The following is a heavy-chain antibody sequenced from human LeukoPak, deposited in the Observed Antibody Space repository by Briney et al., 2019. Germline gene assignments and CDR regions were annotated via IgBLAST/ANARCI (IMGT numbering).Heavy chain of an antibody. CDR1: GFTFSSYE. D-gene: IGHD5-18*01. CDR3: ARDRRYSYGLGGDY. Sequence: PGGSLRLSCAASGFTFSSYEMNWVRQAPGKGLEWVSYISSGGSTIYYADSVKGRFTISRDNAKNSPYLQMNSLRAEDTAVYYCARDRRYSYGLGGDYWGQGTLVTVSS. CDR2: ISSGGSTI. V-gene: IGHV3-48*03. J-gene: IGHJ4*02.